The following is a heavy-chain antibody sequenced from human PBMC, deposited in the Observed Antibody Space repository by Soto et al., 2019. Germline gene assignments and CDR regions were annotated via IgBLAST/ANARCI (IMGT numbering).Heavy chain of an antibody. CDR3: TRFLAARFDF. CDR1: GFIFGDYG. J-gene: IGHJ4*02. Sequence: GGSLRLCSTASGFIFGDYGMSWVRQAPGKGLEYIGLIRKKGYGESTEYAASVKGRFTISREDSKNIVYLQMNSLKAEDTGVYFCTRFLAARFDFWGQGTLVTVSS. V-gene: IGHV3-49*04. CDR2: IRKKGYGEST. D-gene: IGHD6-13*01.